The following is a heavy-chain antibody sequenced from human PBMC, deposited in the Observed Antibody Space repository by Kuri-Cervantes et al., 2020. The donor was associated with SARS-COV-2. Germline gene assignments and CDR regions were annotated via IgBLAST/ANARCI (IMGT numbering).Heavy chain of an antibody. CDR1: GFTCSSYA. Sequence: GGSLRLSCAASGFTCSSYAMHWVRQAPSKGLEWVAVISYDGSKKYYADSVKGRFTISRDNAKNSLYLQMNSLRAEETAVYYCASAGADAFDIWGQGTMVTVSS. D-gene: IGHD3-10*01. J-gene: IGHJ3*02. CDR3: ASAGADAFDI. V-gene: IGHV3-30-3*01. CDR2: ISYDGSKK.